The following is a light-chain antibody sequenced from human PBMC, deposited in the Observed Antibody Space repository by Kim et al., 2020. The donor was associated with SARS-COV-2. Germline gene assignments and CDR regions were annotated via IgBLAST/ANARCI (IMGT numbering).Light chain of an antibody. CDR1: SGHSTYA. CDR2: LNSDGSQ. Sequence: GASVKLTCTLSSGHSTYAIAWHQQQPEKGPRYLMKLNSDGSQTKGDGIPDRFSGSSSGAERYLTISSLQYEDDADYYCQTWDTGIRVFGGGTQLTVL. CDR3: QTWDTGIRV. J-gene: IGLJ3*02. V-gene: IGLV4-69*01.